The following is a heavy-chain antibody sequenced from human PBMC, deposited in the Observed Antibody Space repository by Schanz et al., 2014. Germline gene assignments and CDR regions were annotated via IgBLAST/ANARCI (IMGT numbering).Heavy chain of an antibody. Sequence: EAHLVESGGGLVKPGGSLRLSCAASGFTFSSYAMSWVRQAPGKGLEWVSAISASGGTTYYADSVKGRFTISRDNSKNTLYLQMNSLRAEDTAVYYCARPALWFGDNCFDPWGQGTLVTVSS. CDR2: ISASGGTT. J-gene: IGHJ5*02. CDR1: GFTFSSYA. CDR3: ARPALWFGDNCFDP. V-gene: IGHV3-23*04. D-gene: IGHD3-10*01.